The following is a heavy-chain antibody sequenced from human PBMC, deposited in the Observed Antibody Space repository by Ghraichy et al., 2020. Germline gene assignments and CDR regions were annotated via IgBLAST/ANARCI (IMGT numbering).Heavy chain of an antibody. CDR3: AKFKGSGESMGEDSFDI. D-gene: IGHD3-10*01. CDR1: GLTFGNYA. CDR2: ISASGTNR. J-gene: IGHJ3*02. Sequence: GGSLRLSCVVSGLTFGNYAMTWVRQGPGKGLKWVSAISASGTNRYYADSLKGRFAISRVNSKNTLYLELSNLRAEDTAVYFCAKFKGSGESMGEDSFDIWGQGTLVTVSS. V-gene: IGHV3-23*01.